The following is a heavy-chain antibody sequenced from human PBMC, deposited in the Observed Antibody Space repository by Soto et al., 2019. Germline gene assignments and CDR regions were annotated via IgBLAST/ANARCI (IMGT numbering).Heavy chain of an antibody. V-gene: IGHV3-74*01. J-gene: IGHJ4*02. CDR3: ARDRDLGFPKYYFDY. CDR2: LNSDGSST. Sequence: GGSLRLSCAASGFTFSSYWMHWVRQAPGKGLVWVSRLNSDGSSTSYADSVKGRFTISRNNAKNTLYLQMNSLRAEDTAGYYCARDRDLGFPKYYFDYWGQGTLVTVSS. D-gene: IGHD3-10*01. CDR1: GFTFSSYW.